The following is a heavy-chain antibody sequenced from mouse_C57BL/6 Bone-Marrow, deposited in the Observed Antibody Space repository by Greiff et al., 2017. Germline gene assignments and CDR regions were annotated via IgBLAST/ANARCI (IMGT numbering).Heavy chain of an antibody. Sequence: EVKLVESGGGLVQPGGSMKLSCAASGFTFSDAWMDWVRQSPEKGLEWVAEIRNKANNHATYYAESVKGRFTISGDDSKSSVYLQMNSLRAEDTGIYYCTSPFYYYCSSLLWYFDVWGTGTTVTVSS. J-gene: IGHJ1*03. CDR2: IRNKANNHAT. CDR3: TSPFYYYCSSLLWYFDV. D-gene: IGHD1-1*01. V-gene: IGHV6-6*01. CDR1: GFTFSDAW.